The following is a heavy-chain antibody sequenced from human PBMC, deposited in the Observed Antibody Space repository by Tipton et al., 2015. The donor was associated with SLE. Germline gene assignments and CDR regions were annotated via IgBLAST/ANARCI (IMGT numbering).Heavy chain of an antibody. D-gene: IGHD3-22*01. Sequence: TLSLTCAVSGYSISSGYYWGWIRQPPGKGLEWIGSIYHRGSTYYNPSLKSRVTISVDTSKNQFSLKLSSVTAADPAVYYCASAVVVNNDWYFDLWGRGTLVTVSS. CDR2: IYHRGST. J-gene: IGHJ2*01. CDR1: GYSISSGYY. CDR3: ASAVVVNNDWYFDL. V-gene: IGHV4-38-2*01.